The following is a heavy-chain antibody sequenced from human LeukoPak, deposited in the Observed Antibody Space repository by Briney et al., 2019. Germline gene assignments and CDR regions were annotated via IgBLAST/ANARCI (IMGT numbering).Heavy chain of an antibody. CDR2: IYYSGST. D-gene: IGHD3-10*01. CDR3: ASHPLRGGYYYGMDV. J-gene: IGHJ6*02. CDR1: GGSISSYY. V-gene: IGHV4-59*08. Sequence: PSETLSLTCTVSGGSISSYYWSWIRQPPGKGLGWIGYIYYSGSTNYNPSLKSRVTISVDTSKNQFSLKLSSVTAADTAVYYCASHPLRGGYYYGMDVWGQGTTVTVSS.